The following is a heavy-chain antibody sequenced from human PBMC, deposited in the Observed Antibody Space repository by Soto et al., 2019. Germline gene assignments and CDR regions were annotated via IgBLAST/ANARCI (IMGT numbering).Heavy chain of an antibody. Sequence: LSLTCTVSGGSISFYHWSWIRQPPGKGLEWIGYIYYSGSTNYNPSLKSRVTISADTSKNQFSLRLTSVTAADTAVYYCARDWLGCSGDSCHPGSPGYYYYGMDVWGQGTTVTVSS. CDR2: IYYSGST. D-gene: IGHD2-15*01. CDR1: GGSISFYH. J-gene: IGHJ6*02. CDR3: ARDWLGCSGDSCHPGSPGYYYYGMDV. V-gene: IGHV4-59*12.